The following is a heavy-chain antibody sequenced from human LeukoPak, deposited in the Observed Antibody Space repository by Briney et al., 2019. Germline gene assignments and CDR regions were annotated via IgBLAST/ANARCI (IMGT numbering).Heavy chain of an antibody. CDR1: GFTFSDYY. Sequence: GGSLRLSCAVSGFTFSDYYISWIRHAQGPGMEWDSYISSSGSTINYADSVKGRFTISRDNAKNSLYLQMNSLRAEDTAVYYCARTGMVRGVTWGQGTLVTVSS. V-gene: IGHV3-11*01. D-gene: IGHD3-10*01. CDR2: ISSSGSTI. J-gene: IGHJ4*02. CDR3: ARTGMVRGVT.